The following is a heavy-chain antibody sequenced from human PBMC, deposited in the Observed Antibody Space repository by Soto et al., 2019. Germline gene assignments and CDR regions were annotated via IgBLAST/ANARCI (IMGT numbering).Heavy chain of an antibody. J-gene: IGHJ5*02. D-gene: IGHD2-8*02. CDR1: GASIGSGGW. CDR3: ARHEGWTGPDQ. Sequence: SETLSLTCAVSGASIGSGGWWSWVRQPPGKGLEWIAEIFHDGNTNYSPSLKSRVTISVDKSQNQFSLNVYSVTAADTAVYYCARHEGWTGPDQWGQGTLVTV. CDR2: IFHDGNT. V-gene: IGHV4-4*02.